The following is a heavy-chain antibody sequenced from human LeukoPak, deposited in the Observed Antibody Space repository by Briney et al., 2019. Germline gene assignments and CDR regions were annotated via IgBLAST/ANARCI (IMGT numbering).Heavy chain of an antibody. Sequence: PPGGSLRLSCAASGFTFSSYAMSWVRQAPGKGLEWVSAISGSGGSTYYADSVKRRFTISRDNSKTTLYLQMNCLRAEDTAVYYCAKDDQRLVGATQAGYFDYWGQGTLVTVSS. J-gene: IGHJ4*02. CDR2: ISGSGGST. D-gene: IGHD1-26*01. CDR1: GFTFSSYA. CDR3: AKDDQRLVGATQAGYFDY. V-gene: IGHV3-23*01.